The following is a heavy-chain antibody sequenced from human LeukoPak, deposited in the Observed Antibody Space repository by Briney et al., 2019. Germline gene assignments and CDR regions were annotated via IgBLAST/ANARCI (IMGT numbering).Heavy chain of an antibody. V-gene: IGHV1-18*01. CDR3: ARGFRYCSSTSCYSRYMDV. D-gene: IGHD2-2*02. Sequence: ASVKVSCKASGYTFTSYGISWVRQAPGQGLEWMGWISAYNGNTNYAQKLQGRVTMTTDTSTSTAYMELRSLRSDDTAVYYCARGFRYCSSTSCYSRYMDVWGKGTTVTVSS. CDR2: ISAYNGNT. CDR1: GYTFTSYG. J-gene: IGHJ6*03.